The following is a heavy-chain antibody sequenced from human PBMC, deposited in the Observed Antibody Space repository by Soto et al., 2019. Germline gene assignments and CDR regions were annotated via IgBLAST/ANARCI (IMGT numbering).Heavy chain of an antibody. CDR3: ARVGDYDILTGYYRLNWFDP. Sequence: PSETLSLTCTVSGGSISSYYWSWIRQPPGKGLDWIGYIYYSGSTNYNPSLKSRVTISVDTSKNQFSLKLSSVTAADTAVYYCARVGDYDILTGYYRLNWFDPWGQGTLVTVSS. J-gene: IGHJ5*02. CDR2: IYYSGST. V-gene: IGHV4-59*01. CDR1: GGSISSYY. D-gene: IGHD3-9*01.